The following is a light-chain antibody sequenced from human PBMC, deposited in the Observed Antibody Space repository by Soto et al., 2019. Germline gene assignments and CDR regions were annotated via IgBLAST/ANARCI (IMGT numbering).Light chain of an antibody. V-gene: IGKV3-20*01. Sequence: ERVMTQSPATLSVSAGERATLSCRASQSVTSSYLAWWQQRPGQAPRLLIYDASSRATGIPDRFSGSGSGTDFTLTISRLEPEDFAVYYCQQYASSPRTFGQGTKVDI. CDR2: DAS. CDR1: QSVTSSY. CDR3: QQYASSPRT. J-gene: IGKJ1*01.